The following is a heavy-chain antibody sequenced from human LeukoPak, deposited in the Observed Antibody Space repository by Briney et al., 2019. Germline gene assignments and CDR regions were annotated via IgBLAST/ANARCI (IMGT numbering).Heavy chain of an antibody. CDR1: GFTFSSYA. J-gene: IGHJ6*02. CDR3: ARDGQWLAQGEVYYYYGMDV. D-gene: IGHD6-19*01. CDR2: ISYDGSNK. Sequence: GGSLRLSCAASGFTFSSYAMHWVRQAPGKGLEWVAVISYDGSNKYYADSVKGRFTISRDNSKNTLYLQMNSLRAEDTAVYYCARDGQWLAQGEVYYYYGMDVWGQGTTVTVSS. V-gene: IGHV3-30-3*01.